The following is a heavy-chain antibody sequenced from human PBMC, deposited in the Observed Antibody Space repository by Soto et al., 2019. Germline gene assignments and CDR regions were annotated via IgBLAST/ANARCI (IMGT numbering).Heavy chain of an antibody. CDR1: GYTFTSYG. CDR3: ARDASFYYDFWSGSGLGYYYGMDV. V-gene: IGHV1-18*04. D-gene: IGHD3-3*01. CDR2: ISAYNGNT. J-gene: IGHJ6*02. Sequence: QVQLVQSGAEVKKPGASVKVSCKASGYTFTSYGISWVRQAPGQGLEWMGWISAYNGNTNYAQKLQGRVTMTTDTSTSTAYMELRSLRSDDTAVYYCARDASFYYDFWSGSGLGYYYGMDVWGQGTTVTVSS.